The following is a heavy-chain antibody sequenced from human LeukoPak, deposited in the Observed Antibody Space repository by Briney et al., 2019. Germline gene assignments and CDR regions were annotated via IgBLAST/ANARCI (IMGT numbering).Heavy chain of an antibody. D-gene: IGHD2/OR15-2a*01. J-gene: IGHJ4*02. CDR3: AKERSLSY. CDR1: GFTFSSNT. CDR2: ISGTGGST. V-gene: IGHV3-23*01. Sequence: GGSLRLSCVAHGFTFSSNTMSWVRQAPGKGLEWVSVISGTGGSTYYADSVKGRFTISRDNSKNTLYLQMNSLRAEDTGVYYCAKERSLSYWGQGTLVTVSS.